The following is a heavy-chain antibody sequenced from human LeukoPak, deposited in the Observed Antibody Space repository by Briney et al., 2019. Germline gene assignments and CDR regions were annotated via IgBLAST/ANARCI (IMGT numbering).Heavy chain of an antibody. CDR3: ARVGQVVTATQGSFDY. Sequence: GASVKVSCKASGYTFTSYGISWVRQAPGQGLEWMGWISAYNGNTNYAQKLQGRVTMTTDTPTSTAYMELRSLRSDDTAVYYCARVGQVVTATQGSFDYWGQGTLVTVSS. D-gene: IGHD2-21*02. CDR2: ISAYNGNT. CDR1: GYTFTSYG. J-gene: IGHJ4*02. V-gene: IGHV1-18*01.